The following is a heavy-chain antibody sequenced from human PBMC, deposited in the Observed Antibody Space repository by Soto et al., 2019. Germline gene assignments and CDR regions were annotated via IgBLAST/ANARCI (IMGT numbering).Heavy chain of an antibody. V-gene: IGHV5-10-1*01. CDR1: GYSFAGYW. J-gene: IGHJ4*02. Sequence: GESLQISCKGSGYSFAGYWITWVRQKPGKGLEWMGMIDPSDSQTYYSPSFRGHVTISATKSITTVFLQWSSLRASDTAMYYCARQIYDSDTGPNSQYYFDSWGQGTPVTVSS. CDR3: ARQIYDSDTGPNSQYYFDS. D-gene: IGHD3-22*01. CDR2: IDPSDSQT.